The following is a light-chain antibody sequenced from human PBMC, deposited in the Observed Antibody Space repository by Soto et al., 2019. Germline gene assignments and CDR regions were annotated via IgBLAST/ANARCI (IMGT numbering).Light chain of an antibody. CDR3: LLFNTYPQA. J-gene: IGKJ4*01. Sequence: IQLTQSPSSLSASIGDRVTITCRARQGIGSALAWYQQAPGKPPKLLIFDASTLENGVPSRFSGGGSGTDFTLTISSLQPEDFATYYCLLFNTYPQAFGGGTKVEIK. V-gene: IGKV1-13*02. CDR1: QGIGSA. CDR2: DAS.